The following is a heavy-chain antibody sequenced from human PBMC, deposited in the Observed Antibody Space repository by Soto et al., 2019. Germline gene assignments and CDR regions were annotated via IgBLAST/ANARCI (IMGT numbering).Heavy chain of an antibody. V-gene: IGHV4-59*01. CDR1: GGSISGYY. D-gene: IGHD5-12*01. Sequence: SETLSLTCTVSGGSISGYYWSWIRQPPGKGLEWIGYIYYTGSTNYNPSLKSRVTISVDTSKNQFSLKLSSVTAADTAVYYCAREGRDGYNPLDYWGQGTLVTVSS. J-gene: IGHJ4*02. CDR2: IYYTGST. CDR3: AREGRDGYNPLDY.